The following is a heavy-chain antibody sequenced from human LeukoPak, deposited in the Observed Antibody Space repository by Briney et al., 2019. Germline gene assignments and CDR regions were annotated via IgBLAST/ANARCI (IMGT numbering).Heavy chain of an antibody. CDR3: AREAVAGIKTGIDY. CDR1: GGSISSSSYY. Sequence: SETLSLTCTVSGGSISSSSYYWGWIRQPPGKGLEWIGSIYYSGSTYYNPSLKSRVTISVDTSKNQFSLKLSSVTAADTAVYYCAREAVAGIKTGIDYWGQGTLVTVSS. V-gene: IGHV4-39*01. D-gene: IGHD6-19*01. CDR2: IYYSGST. J-gene: IGHJ4*02.